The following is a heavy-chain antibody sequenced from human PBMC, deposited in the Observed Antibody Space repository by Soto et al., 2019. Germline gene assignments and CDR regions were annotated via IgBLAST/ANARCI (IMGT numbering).Heavy chain of an antibody. CDR2: INPDNGVP. Sequence: ASVKVSCKASGGTFSSYAISWVRQAPGQGLEWMGWINPDNGVPNYAQKFQGRVTLSRDTSINTAYMELSRLTSDDTAMYYCARTDYLFSTLTYYFDHWGQGTLVTVSS. J-gene: IGHJ4*02. V-gene: IGHV1-2*02. CDR1: GGTFSSYA. D-gene: IGHD3-16*01. CDR3: ARTDYLFSTLTYYFDH.